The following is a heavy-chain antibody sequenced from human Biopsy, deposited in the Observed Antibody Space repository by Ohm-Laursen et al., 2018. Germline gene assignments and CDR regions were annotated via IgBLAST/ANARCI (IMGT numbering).Heavy chain of an antibody. V-gene: IGHV3-23*01. Sequence: SLRLSCAASGFTFATYGMSWVRQAPGKGLEWVSGISSTGNSTYYADSVKGRFTISRDNAQNSLYLHMNSLRAEDTAVYHCARLNSGTYDASDLWGQGTMVIVSS. CDR1: GFTFATYG. CDR3: ARLNSGTYDASDL. J-gene: IGHJ3*01. D-gene: IGHD1-26*01. CDR2: ISSTGNST.